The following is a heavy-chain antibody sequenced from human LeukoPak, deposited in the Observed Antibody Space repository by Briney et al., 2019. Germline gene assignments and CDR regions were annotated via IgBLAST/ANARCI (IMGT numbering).Heavy chain of an antibody. CDR3: ARAGYYYYGMDV. Sequence: SETMSLTCAVYGGSFSGYYWSWIRQPPGKGLEWIGEINHSGSTNYNPSLKSRVTISVDTSKNQFSLKLSSVTAADTAVYYCARAGYYYYGMDVWGQGTTVTVSS. CDR1: GGSFSGYY. CDR2: INHSGST. J-gene: IGHJ6*02. V-gene: IGHV4-34*01.